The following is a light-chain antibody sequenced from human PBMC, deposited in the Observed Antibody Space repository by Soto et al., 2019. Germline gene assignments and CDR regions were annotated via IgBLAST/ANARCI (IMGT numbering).Light chain of an antibody. CDR1: QSISSW. Sequence: DIQMTQSPSTLSASVGDRVIITCRASQSISSWLAWYQQKPGKAPKLLIYDASNLESGVPSRFSGSGSGTEFTLTISSLQPDDFAIYYCQQYDSYSTFGQGTRVEIK. V-gene: IGKV1-5*01. CDR2: DAS. CDR3: QQYDSYST. J-gene: IGKJ1*01.